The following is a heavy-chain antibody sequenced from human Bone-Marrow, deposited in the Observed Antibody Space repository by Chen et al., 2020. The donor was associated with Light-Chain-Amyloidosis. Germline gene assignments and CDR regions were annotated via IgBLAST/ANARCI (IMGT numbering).Heavy chain of an antibody. CDR3: ARRRDGYNFDY. D-gene: IGHD5-12*01. CDR1: GYTFPNYW. Sequence: EVQLQQSGPEVTKPGESLKISCKGLGYTFPNYWIGWVRQMPGKGLEWMGVIYPDDSDARYSPSFEGQVTISADKSITTAYLQWRSLKASDTAMYYCARRRDGYNFDYWGQGTLVTVSS. J-gene: IGHJ4*02. V-gene: IGHV5-51*01. CDR2: IYPDDSDA.